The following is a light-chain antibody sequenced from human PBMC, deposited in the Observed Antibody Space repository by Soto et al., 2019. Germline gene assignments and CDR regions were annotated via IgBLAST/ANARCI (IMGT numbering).Light chain of an antibody. CDR1: SGHSSYA. Sequence: QLVLTQSPSASASLGASVKLTCTLSSGHSSYAIAWHQQQPEKGPRYLMKLNSDGSHSKGDGIPDRFSGSSSGAERYLTISSLQSEDEADYYCQTWGTGPFVFGPGTKVTVL. V-gene: IGLV4-69*01. J-gene: IGLJ1*01. CDR2: LNSDGSH. CDR3: QTWGTGPFV.